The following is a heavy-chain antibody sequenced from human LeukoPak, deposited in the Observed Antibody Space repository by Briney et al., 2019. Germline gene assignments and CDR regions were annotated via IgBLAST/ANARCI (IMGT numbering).Heavy chain of an antibody. D-gene: IGHD2-15*01. V-gene: IGHV3-30-3*01. J-gene: IGHJ3*02. CDR2: ISYDGSNK. CDR3: ARPPSGAPHFDI. CDR1: GFTFSSYA. Sequence: GRSLRLSCAASGFTFSSYAMHWVRQAPGKGLEWVAVISYDGSNKYYADSVKGRFTISRDNSKNTLYLQMNSLRAEDTAVYYCARPPSGAPHFDIWGQGTMVTVSS.